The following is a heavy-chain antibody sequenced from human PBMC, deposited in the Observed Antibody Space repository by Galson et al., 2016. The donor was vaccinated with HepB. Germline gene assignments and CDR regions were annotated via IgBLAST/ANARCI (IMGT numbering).Heavy chain of an antibody. V-gene: IGHV3-49*03. D-gene: IGHD2-15*01. J-gene: IGHJ6*02. CDR2: IRSKAYGGTT. Sequence: SLRLSCAASGFIFGDYAMSWFRQAPGKGLEWVSFIRSKAYGGTTKYAASVKGRFTISRDDSKSIAYLQMNSLKTEDTAVYYCTRERAFHCSSSSCSPYYGMDVWGQGILVTVSS. CDR3: TRERAFHCSSSSCSPYYGMDV. CDR1: GFIFGDYA.